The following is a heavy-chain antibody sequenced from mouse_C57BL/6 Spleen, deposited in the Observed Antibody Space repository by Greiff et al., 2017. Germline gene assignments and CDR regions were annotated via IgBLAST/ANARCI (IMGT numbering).Heavy chain of an antibody. V-gene: IGHV14-1*01. CDR2: IDPEAGDT. J-gene: IGHJ2*01. D-gene: IGHD3-2*02. Sequence: VQLQQSGAELVRPGASVKLSCTASGFNIKDYYMHWVKQRPEQGLEWIGRIDPEAGDTEYAPKFQGKATMTADTSSNTAYLQLSSLTSEDTAVYYCTTPTAQAVFDYWGQGTTLTVSS. CDR3: TTPTAQAVFDY. CDR1: GFNIKDYY.